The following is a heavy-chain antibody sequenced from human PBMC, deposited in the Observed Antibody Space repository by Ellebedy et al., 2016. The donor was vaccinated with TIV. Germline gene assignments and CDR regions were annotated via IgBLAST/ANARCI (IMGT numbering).Heavy chain of an antibody. CDR2: IYYSGST. D-gene: IGHD1-7*01. J-gene: IGHJ4*02. CDR1: GGSISSYY. V-gene: IGHV4-59*01. CDR3: ARGGVNWTYDY. Sequence: SETLSLXXTVSGGSISSYYWSWIRQPPGKGLEWIGYIYYSGSTNYNPSLKSRVTISVDTSKNQFSLKLNSVTAADTAVYYCARGGVNWTYDYWGPGILVTVSS.